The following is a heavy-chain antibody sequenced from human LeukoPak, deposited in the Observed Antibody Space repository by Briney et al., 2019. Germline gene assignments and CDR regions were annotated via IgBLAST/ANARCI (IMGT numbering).Heavy chain of an antibody. CDR2: IYYSGST. J-gene: IGHJ5*02. V-gene: IGHV4-59*12. CDR3: ARGAGEGGSSDWFDP. CDR1: GGSISSYY. D-gene: IGHD3-10*01. Sequence: SETLSLTCTVSGGSISSYYWGWIRQPPGKGLEWIGYIYYSGSTNYNPSLKSRVTISVDTSKNQFSLNLGSVTAADTAVYYCARGAGEGGSSDWFDPWGQGILVTVSS.